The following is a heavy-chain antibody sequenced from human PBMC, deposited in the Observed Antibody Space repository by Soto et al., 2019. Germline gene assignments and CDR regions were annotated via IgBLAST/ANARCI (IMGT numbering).Heavy chain of an antibody. V-gene: IGHV1-69*13. CDR2: IIPIFVTA. D-gene: IGHD3-3*01. J-gene: IGHJ6*02. Sequence: GASVKVSCKASGGTFSCYSISCVQQPPGQELEWMGGIIPIFVTANDAQKFQGRVTITPDESTSAAYMDLSSLRSENTAAYYCARGSPVLRFLEWSRLSGMDVWGQGTTVTVSS. CDR3: ARGSPVLRFLEWSRLSGMDV. CDR1: GGTFSCYS.